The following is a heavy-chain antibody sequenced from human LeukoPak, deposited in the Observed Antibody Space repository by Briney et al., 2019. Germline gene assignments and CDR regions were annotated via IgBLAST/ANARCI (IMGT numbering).Heavy chain of an antibody. CDR2: IYHSGST. CDR1: GGSISSSNW. V-gene: IGHV4-4*02. Sequence: SETLSLTCAVSGGSISSSNWWSWVRPPPGKGLEWIGEIYHSGSTNYNPSLKSRVTISVDKSKNQFSLKLSSVTAADTAVYYCASARDIVVVPAAPFYGMDVWGQGTTVTVSS. D-gene: IGHD2-2*01. CDR3: ASARDIVVVPAAPFYGMDV. J-gene: IGHJ6*02.